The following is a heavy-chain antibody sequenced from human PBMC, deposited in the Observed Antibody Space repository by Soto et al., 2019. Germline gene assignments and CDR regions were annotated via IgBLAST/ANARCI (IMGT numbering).Heavy chain of an antibody. V-gene: IGHV1-69*13. CDR2: IIPIFGTA. Sequence: VASLKLSCKSSGGPFSSYAISWVRQAPGQGLEWMGGIIPIFGTANYAQKFQGRVTITADESTSTAYMELSSLRSEDTAVYYCARAGSGDSSGYYLGYFDYWGQGTLVTVSS. CDR1: GGPFSSYA. J-gene: IGHJ4*02. D-gene: IGHD3-22*01. CDR3: ARAGSGDSSGYYLGYFDY.